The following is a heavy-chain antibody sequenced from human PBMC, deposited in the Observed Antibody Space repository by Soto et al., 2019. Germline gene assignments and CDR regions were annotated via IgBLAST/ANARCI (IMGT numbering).Heavy chain of an antibody. Sequence: QVQLVQSGAEVKKPGASVKVSCKASGHTFTSNGISWVRQAPGQGLEWMGWISAYNGNTNYAQKIQGRATMTTDTSRSTAYMELRSLRSDDTAVYYCAGDNGYSYGTGRVDYWGQGTLVTVSS. J-gene: IGHJ4*02. V-gene: IGHV1-18*01. CDR2: ISAYNGNT. CDR3: AGDNGYSYGTGRVDY. D-gene: IGHD5-18*01. CDR1: GHTFTSNG.